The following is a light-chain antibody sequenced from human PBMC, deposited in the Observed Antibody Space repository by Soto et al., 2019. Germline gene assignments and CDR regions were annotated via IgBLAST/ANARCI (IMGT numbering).Light chain of an antibody. CDR3: MQATHFPRT. CDR2: QIS. J-gene: IGKJ2*02. Sequence: DVVMTQTPLSSPVTLGQPASISCRSNESLVHYNRNTYLSWLQQRPGQPPRLLIYQISKRFSGVPDRFSGSGAATDFTLRISRVEAEDVGIYYCMQATHFPRTFGQGAKLEIK. CDR1: ESLVHYNRNTY. V-gene: IGKV2-24*01.